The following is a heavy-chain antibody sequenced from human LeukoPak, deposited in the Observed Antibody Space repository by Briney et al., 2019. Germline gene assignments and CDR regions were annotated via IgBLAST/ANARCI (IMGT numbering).Heavy chain of an antibody. CDR2: ISSRGGST. V-gene: IGHV3-23*01. CDR3: ANDTLP. J-gene: IGHJ5*02. Sequence: PGGSLRLSCSASVFTFSSYAMSWVPDAPGKGLEWVSTISSRGGSTYYADSVKGRFTISRDNSKNTLYLQMNSVRAEDTPVYYFANDTLPWGQGTLVTVSS. CDR1: VFTFSSYA.